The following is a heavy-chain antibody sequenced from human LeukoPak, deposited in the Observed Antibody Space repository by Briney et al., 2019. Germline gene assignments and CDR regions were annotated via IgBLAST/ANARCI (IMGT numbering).Heavy chain of an antibody. Sequence: SGPALVKPTQTLTLTCTFSGFSLSTSRMCVSWLRQSPGKALEWLARIDWDDDIYYTPSLRTRLAVSKDTSRNQVVLTMTSMDPVDTATYYCARVTSDYFLRDGMDVWGQGTTVTVSS. D-gene: IGHD2/OR15-2a*01. CDR2: IDWDDDI. CDR1: GFSLSTSRMC. J-gene: IGHJ6*02. V-gene: IGHV2-70*11. CDR3: ARVTSDYFLRDGMDV.